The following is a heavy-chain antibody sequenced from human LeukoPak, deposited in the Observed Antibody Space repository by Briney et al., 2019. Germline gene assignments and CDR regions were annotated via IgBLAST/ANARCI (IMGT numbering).Heavy chain of an antibody. CDR2: IRSDGSDT. V-gene: IGHV3-74*01. D-gene: IGHD1-14*01. J-gene: IGHJ4*02. CDR1: GFTFSDTW. Sequence: GGSLRLSCAASGFTFSDTWMHWVRQAPGEGLVWVSRIRSDGSDTRYAESVKGRFTISRDNAKNTLYLQMNSLRAEDTAVYYCARAGNLWPHHDYWGQGTLVTVSS. CDR3: ARAGNLWPHHDY.